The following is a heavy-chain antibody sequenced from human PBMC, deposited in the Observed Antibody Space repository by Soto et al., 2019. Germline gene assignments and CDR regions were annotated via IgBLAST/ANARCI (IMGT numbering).Heavy chain of an antibody. V-gene: IGHV3-23*01. D-gene: IGHD3-22*01. CDR2: ISGSGGST. CDR3: AKVAPYYYDSSGYYDY. Sequence: RRLSCAASGFTFSSYAMSWVRQAPGKGLEWVSAISGSGGSTYYADSVKGRFTISRDNSKNTLYLQMNSLRAEDTAVYYCAKVAPYYYDSSGYYDYWGQGTLVTVSS. J-gene: IGHJ4*02. CDR1: GFTFSSYA.